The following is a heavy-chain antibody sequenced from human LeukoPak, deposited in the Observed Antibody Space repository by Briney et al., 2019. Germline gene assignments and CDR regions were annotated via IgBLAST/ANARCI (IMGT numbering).Heavy chain of an antibody. V-gene: IGHV3-23*01. CDR3: AKDGSSGWYPIDY. J-gene: IGHJ4*02. CDR1: GFTFSSYA. CDR2: ISGSGGST. D-gene: IGHD6-19*01. Sequence: GGSLRLSCAASGFTFSSYAMSWVRQAPGKGLEWVSAISGSGGSTYYADSVKGRFTISRDNSKNTLYLQMNSLRAEDTDVYYCAKDGSSGWYPIDYWGQGTLVTVSS.